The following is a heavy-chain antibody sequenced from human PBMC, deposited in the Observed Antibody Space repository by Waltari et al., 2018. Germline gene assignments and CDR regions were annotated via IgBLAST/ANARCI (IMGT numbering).Heavy chain of an antibody. V-gene: IGHV4-59*08. CDR2: LGNTGGT. J-gene: IGHJ4*02. CDR1: GDFPSDDH. Sequence: HVQLQESGPVLVKPSETLSLTCTVSGDFPSDDHLTRIRQAPGKGLEWIAYLGNTGGTKCTPSLESRVTVSAVTSKKQFSLRLTSVTAADTAVYYCARLPTKYFDSIGWGFFDQWGQGILVTVSS. CDR3: ARLPTKYFDSIGWGFFDQ. D-gene: IGHD3-22*01.